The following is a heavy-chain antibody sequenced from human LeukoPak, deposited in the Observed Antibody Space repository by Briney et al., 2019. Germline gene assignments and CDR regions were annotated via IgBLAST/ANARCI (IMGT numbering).Heavy chain of an antibody. Sequence: GGSLRLSCAASGFTVSSNYMSWVRQAPGKGLEWVPVMYSGGSTYYADSVKGRFTISRDNSKNTLYLQMNSLRAEDTAVYYCARGTLSSGWYITKPYYFDYWGQGTLVTVSS. CDR1: GFTVSSNY. D-gene: IGHD6-19*01. CDR3: ARGTLSSGWYITKPYYFDY. V-gene: IGHV3-53*01. CDR2: MYSGGST. J-gene: IGHJ4*02.